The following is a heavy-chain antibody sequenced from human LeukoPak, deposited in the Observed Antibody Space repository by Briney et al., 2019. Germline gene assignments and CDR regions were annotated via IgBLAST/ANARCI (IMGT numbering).Heavy chain of an antibody. CDR2: IYSGDIK. CDR1: GFTVINAY. J-gene: IGHJ4*01. CDR3: ARDPDCGSILHG. Sequence: GGSLRLSCAASGFTVINAYTNWVRQAPGKGLEWVSVIYSGDIKHYADSVMGRFTISTGNTKNTVYLQMDSLRAEDTAVYYCARDPDCGSILHGWGHGTLVTVSS. V-gene: IGHV3-66*01. D-gene: IGHD2-21*02.